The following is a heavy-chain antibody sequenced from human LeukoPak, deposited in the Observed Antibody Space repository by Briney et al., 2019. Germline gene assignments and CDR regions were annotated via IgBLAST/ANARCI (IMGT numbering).Heavy chain of an antibody. CDR3: ARDRQWELSSYFDY. D-gene: IGHD1-26*01. CDR1: GFTFSSYA. J-gene: IGHJ4*02. CDR2: ISHDGSNK. V-gene: IGHV3-30-3*01. Sequence: QSGGSLRLSCAASGFTFSSYAMHWVRQAPGKGLEWVAVISHDGSNKYYADSVKGRFTISRDNSKNTLYLQMNSLRAEDTAVYYCARDRQWELSSYFDYWGQGTLVTVSS.